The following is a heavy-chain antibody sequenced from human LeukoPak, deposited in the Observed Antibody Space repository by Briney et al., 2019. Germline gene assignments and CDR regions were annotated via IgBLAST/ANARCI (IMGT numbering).Heavy chain of an antibody. Sequence: ESGPTLVNPTETLTLTCTFSGFSLSTSGVGVGWIRQPPVKALEWLALIYWDDDKRYSPSLKSRLTITKDTSKNQVVLTMTNMDPVDTATYYCAHRRGGFETRIFDYWGQGTLVTVSS. D-gene: IGHD3-16*01. V-gene: IGHV2-5*02. CDR2: IYWDDDK. J-gene: IGHJ4*02. CDR3: AHRRGGFETRIFDY. CDR1: GFSLSTSGVG.